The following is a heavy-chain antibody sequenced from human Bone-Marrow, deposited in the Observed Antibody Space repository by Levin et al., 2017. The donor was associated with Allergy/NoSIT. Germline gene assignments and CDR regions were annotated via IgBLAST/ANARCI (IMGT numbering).Heavy chain of an antibody. J-gene: IGHJ4*02. V-gene: IGHV3-23*01. CDR2: ISGSGGST. CDR1: GFTFSSYA. CDR3: AKSDADSSGWYFDWGGGFDY. Sequence: GGSLRLSCAASGFTFSSYAMSWVRQAPGKGLEWVSAISGSGGSTYYADSVKGRFTISRDNSKNTLYLQMNSLRAEDTAVYYCAKSDADSSGWYFDWGGGFDYWGQGTLVTVSS. D-gene: IGHD6-19*01.